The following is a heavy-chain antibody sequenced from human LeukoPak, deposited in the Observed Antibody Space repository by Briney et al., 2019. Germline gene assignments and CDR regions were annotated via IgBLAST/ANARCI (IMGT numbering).Heavy chain of an antibody. CDR2: LSATGDST. CDR3: AKDKNYYSSGSSLDY. Sequence: PGGSLRLSCAASGFTFSGYAMSWVRQAPGKGLEWVSALSATGDSTYYADSVKGRFTISRDNSKNTLYLQMNSLRAEDTAVYYCAKDKNYYSSGSSLDYWGQGTLVTVSS. D-gene: IGHD3-10*01. J-gene: IGHJ4*02. V-gene: IGHV3-23*01. CDR1: GFTFSGYA.